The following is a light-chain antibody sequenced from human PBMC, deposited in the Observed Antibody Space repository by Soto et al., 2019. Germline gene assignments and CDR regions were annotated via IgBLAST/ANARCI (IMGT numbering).Light chain of an antibody. CDR2: GAF. J-gene: IGKJ2*01. Sequence: DIVLTQSPGTLSLSPGQRATLSCRASQSVSSSYLAWYQQKPGQAPRLLIYGAFNRATGVPDRFSVSGSGTDFTLTISSLEPEDFAVYYCQHYVTSPPGYTFGQGTKLEI. CDR3: QHYVTSPPGYT. CDR1: QSVSSSY. V-gene: IGKV3-20*01.